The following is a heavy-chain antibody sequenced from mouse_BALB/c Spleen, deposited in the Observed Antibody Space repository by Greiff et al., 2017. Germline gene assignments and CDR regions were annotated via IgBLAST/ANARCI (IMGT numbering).Heavy chain of an antibody. V-gene: IGHV1-7*01. CDR2: INPSTGYT. D-gene: IGHD4-1*01. J-gene: IGHJ1*01. CDR3: GTGTNFDV. Sequence: QVQLQQSGAELVKPGASVKMSCKASGYTFTSYWMHWVKQRPGQGLEWIGYINPSTGYTEYNQKFKDKATLTADKSSSTAYMQLSSLTSEDSAVYYCGTGTNFDVWGAGTTVTVSA. CDR1: GYTFTSYW.